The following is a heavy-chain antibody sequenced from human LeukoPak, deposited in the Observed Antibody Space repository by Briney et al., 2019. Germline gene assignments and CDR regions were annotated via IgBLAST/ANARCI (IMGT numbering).Heavy chain of an antibody. CDR2: IYTSGST. Sequence: SETLSLTCTVSGGSISSYYWSWIRQPPGKGLEWIGYIYTSGSTNYNPSLKSRVTISVDTSKNQFSLKLSSVTAADTAVYYCARSGITMVRGVFDYWGQGTLVTVSS. CDR1: GGSISSYY. J-gene: IGHJ4*02. V-gene: IGHV4-4*08. CDR3: ARSGITMVRGVFDY. D-gene: IGHD3-10*01.